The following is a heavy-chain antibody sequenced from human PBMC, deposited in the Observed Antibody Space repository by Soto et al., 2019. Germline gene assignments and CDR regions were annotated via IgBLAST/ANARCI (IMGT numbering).Heavy chain of an antibody. Sequence: GSLRLSCTASGFTFGDYAMSWVHQAPGKGLEWVGFIRSKAYGGTTEYAASVKGRFTISRDDSKSIAYLQMNSLKTEDTAVYYCTTGGSYYGEWFDPWGQGTLVTVSS. CDR3: TTGGSYYGEWFDP. V-gene: IGHV3-49*04. CDR1: GFTFGDYA. CDR2: IRSKAYGGTT. J-gene: IGHJ5*02. D-gene: IGHD1-26*01.